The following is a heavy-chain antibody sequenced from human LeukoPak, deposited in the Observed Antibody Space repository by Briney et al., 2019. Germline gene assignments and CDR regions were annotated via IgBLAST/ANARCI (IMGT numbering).Heavy chain of an antibody. CDR2: ISTYKGNT. J-gene: IGHJ6*03. CDR3: ARGSSGHYYYYYYMDV. CDR1: GYTFSSHG. Sequence: ASVKVSCKASGYTFSSHGISWVRQAPGQGLEWMGWISTYKGNTNYAQKLQGRVTITRNTSISTAYMELSSLRSEDTAVYYCARGSSGHYYYYYYMDVWGKGTTVTVSS. V-gene: IGHV1-18*01.